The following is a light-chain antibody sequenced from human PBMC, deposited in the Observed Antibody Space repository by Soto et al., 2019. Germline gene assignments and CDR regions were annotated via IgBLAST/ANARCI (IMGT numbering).Light chain of an antibody. CDR3: MQLSHFPWT. Sequence: EIVMTQTPLSAPVTLGQSSSISCMSSQMLVHSDRNTYLSWFHQRPGHPPRLLIYKVSKRFSGVPDRFGGSGSGTYFTLKIDRVEADDVGLYYCMQLSHFPWTFGQGAKVDI. V-gene: IGKV2-24*01. J-gene: IGKJ1*01. CDR1: QMLVHSDRNTY. CDR2: KVS.